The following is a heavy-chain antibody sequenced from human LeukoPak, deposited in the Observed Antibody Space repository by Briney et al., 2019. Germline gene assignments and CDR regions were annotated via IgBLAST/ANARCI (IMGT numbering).Heavy chain of an antibody. CDR1: GGSISSYS. J-gene: IGHJ4*02. CDR3: ARRGIAAAGYDY. Sequence: PSETLSLTCTVSGGSISSYSWSWIRQPPGKGLEWIGYIYYSGTTNYNPSLKSRVTILVDTSKNQFSLNLSSVTAADTAVYYCARRGIAAAGYDYWGQGTLVTVSS. CDR2: IYYSGTT. D-gene: IGHD6-13*01. V-gene: IGHV4-59*08.